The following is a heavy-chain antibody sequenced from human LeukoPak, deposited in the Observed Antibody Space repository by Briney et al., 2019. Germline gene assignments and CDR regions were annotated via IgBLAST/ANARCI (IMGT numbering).Heavy chain of an antibody. Sequence: TGRSLRLSCAASGFTFSSAWMSWVRQAPGQGLEWLGRIKTKTDGGTTDYAAPVKGRFTISRDDSKDTLYLQMNSLKSDDTAVYYCANIFGGNSHRSDYWGQGTLVTVSS. CDR1: GFTFSSAW. J-gene: IGHJ4*02. CDR2: IKTKTDGGTT. D-gene: IGHD4-23*01. V-gene: IGHV3-15*01. CDR3: ANIFGGNSHRSDY.